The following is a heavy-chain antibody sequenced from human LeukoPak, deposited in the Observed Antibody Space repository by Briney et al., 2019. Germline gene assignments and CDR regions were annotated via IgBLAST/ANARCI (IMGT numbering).Heavy chain of an antibody. V-gene: IGHV1-18*01. CDR2: ISAYNGNT. D-gene: IGHD6-25*01. CDR1: GYTFTSYG. CDR3: AREGAAAQDVNWFDP. Sequence: ASVKVSCKASGYTFTSYGISWVRQAPGQGLEWMGWISAYNGNTNYAQKLQGRVTMTRDTSIRTAYMELNSLTSDDTAVYYCAREGAAAQDVNWFDPWGQGTLVTVSS. J-gene: IGHJ5*02.